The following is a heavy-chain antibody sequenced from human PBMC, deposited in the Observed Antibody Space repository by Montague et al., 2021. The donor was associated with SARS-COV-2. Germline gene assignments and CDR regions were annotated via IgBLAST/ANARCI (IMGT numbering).Heavy chain of an antibody. Sequence: SETLSLTCSVSGDSITNHYWSWIRQPAGKGMEWIGRMHFTGKTNFSPFFSSRLTMSADTSKNQFSLKLTSVTAADTAIYFCARDRFDFGAGRQGTIDFWGQGTLVTVSS. D-gene: IGHD3-10*01. CDR3: ARDRFDFGAGRQGTIDF. V-gene: IGHV4-4*07. J-gene: IGHJ4*02. CDR1: GDSITNHY. CDR2: MHFTGKT.